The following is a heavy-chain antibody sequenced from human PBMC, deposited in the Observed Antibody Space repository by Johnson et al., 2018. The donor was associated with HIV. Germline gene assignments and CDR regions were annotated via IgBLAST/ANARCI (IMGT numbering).Heavy chain of an antibody. CDR3: ARGGGVVGNAFDI. CDR2: IRYDGRGK. J-gene: IGHJ3*02. Sequence: VQLVESGGGLVKPGGSLRLSCAASGFTFSDYYMSWIRQAPGKGLDWVTFIRYDGRGKYYANSVKGRFTISRDNSKNTLYLQMGSLRAEDMAVYYCARGGGVVGNAFDIWGQGTMVTVSS. V-gene: IGHV3-30*02. CDR1: GFTFSDYY. D-gene: IGHD1-26*01.